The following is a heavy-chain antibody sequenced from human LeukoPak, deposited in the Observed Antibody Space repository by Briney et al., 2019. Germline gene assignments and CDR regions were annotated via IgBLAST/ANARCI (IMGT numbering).Heavy chain of an antibody. CDR1: GFSFSSYG. Sequence: PGGSLRLSCAGSGFSFSSYGMHWVRQAPGKGLEWMAFIRYDGSNKYYADSVKGRFTISRDNSKNTLYLQMNSLRAEDTAVYYCAKANYYGSGSYWKKDYYYYMDVWGKGTTVTISS. V-gene: IGHV3-30*02. D-gene: IGHD3-10*01. J-gene: IGHJ6*03. CDR3: AKANYYGSGSYWKKDYYYYMDV. CDR2: IRYDGSNK.